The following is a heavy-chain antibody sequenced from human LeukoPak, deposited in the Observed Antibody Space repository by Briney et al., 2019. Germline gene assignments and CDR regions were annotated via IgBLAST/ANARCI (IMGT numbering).Heavy chain of an antibody. J-gene: IGHJ4*02. CDR2: IDPRSGGT. D-gene: IGHD3-16*01. Sequence: ASVKVSCKASGCTFTDYYIHWVRRAPGQGLEWMGWIDPRSGGTICTQKFQGRVTMTRDTSISTVYLDLSGLTFDDTAVYYCATDNYGTLDYWGQGTLVTVSS. CDR1: GCTFTDYY. CDR3: ATDNYGTLDY. V-gene: IGHV1-2*02.